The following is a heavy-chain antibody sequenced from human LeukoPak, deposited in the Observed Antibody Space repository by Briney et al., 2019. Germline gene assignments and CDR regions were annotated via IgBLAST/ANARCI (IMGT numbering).Heavy chain of an antibody. CDR3: ARDWVSSGWPRDFDY. CDR2: INTNSWNP. D-gene: IGHD6-19*01. V-gene: IGHV7-4-1*02. CDR1: GYTFTSYA. Sequence: ASVKVSCKASGYTFTSYAMNGVRQAPGQGLEWMGWINTNSWNPTYAQGFTGRFVFSLDTSVSTAYLQSSRLKAEETAVYYCARDWVSSGWPRDFDYWGQGNLVTVSS. J-gene: IGHJ4*02.